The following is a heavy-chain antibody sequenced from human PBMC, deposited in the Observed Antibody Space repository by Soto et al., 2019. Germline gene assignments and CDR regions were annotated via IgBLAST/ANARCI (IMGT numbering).Heavy chain of an antibody. CDR3: ARVLSRGIIISDSYYYGMDV. Sequence: LRLSCAASGFTFSSYSLNWVRQAPGKGLEWVSSISSSSSDIYYADSVKGRFTISRDNAKNSLYLQMNSLRAEDTAVYYCARVLSRGIIISDSYYYGMDVWGQGTTVTVSS. D-gene: IGHD3-10*01. J-gene: IGHJ6*02. CDR1: GFTFSSYS. V-gene: IGHV3-21*01. CDR2: ISSSSSDI.